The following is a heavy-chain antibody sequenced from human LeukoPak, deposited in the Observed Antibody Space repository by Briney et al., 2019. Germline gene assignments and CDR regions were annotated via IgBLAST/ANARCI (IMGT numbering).Heavy chain of an antibody. CDR3: ARHIYAVTTTVNYYFDY. Sequence: KPSETLSLPCAVYGGPFSGYYWSWIRQPPGKGLEWIGEINHSGSTNYNPSLKSRVTISADTSKNQFSLKLSSVTAAGTAVYYCARHIYAVTTTVNYYFDYWGQGTLVTVSS. CDR1: GGPFSGYY. J-gene: IGHJ4*02. CDR2: INHSGST. D-gene: IGHD4-17*01. V-gene: IGHV4-34*01.